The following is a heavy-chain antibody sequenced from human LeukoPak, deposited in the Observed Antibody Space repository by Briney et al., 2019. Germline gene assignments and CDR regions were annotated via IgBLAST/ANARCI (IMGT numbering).Heavy chain of an antibody. CDR1: GFTFDDYA. J-gene: IGHJ6*03. Sequence: GGSLRLSCAASGFTFDDYAMHWVRQAPGKGLEWVSLISWDGGSTYYADSVKGRFTISRDNSKNSLYLQMNSLRAEDTALYYCAKDPKEQESIAARPGDYYYYYIDVWGKGTTVTVSS. CDR2: ISWDGGST. V-gene: IGHV3-43D*03. D-gene: IGHD6-6*01. CDR3: AKDPKEQESIAARPGDYYYYYIDV.